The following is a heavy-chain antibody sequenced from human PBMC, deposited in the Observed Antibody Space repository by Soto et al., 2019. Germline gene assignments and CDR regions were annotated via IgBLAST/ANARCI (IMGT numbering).Heavy chain of an antibody. V-gene: IGHV6-1*01. CDR1: GDSVSRNSAA. D-gene: IGHD6-19*01. J-gene: IGHJ6*01. CDR3: ARCSGWSYDYYGMDV. CDR2: TYYRSKWDN. Sequence: PSQTLSLTCAISGDSVSRNSAAWNWIRQSPSRGLEWLGWTYYRSKWDNDYAVSVKSRITINPDTSKYQLSLQLNSVTPEDTAADYCARCSGWSYDYYGMDVWERRSTVTVSS.